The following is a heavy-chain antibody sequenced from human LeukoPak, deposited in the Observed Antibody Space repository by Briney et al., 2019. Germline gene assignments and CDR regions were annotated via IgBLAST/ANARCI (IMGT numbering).Heavy chain of an antibody. V-gene: IGHV3-21*01. CDR2: ISSSSSYI. D-gene: IGHD6-13*01. J-gene: IGHJ5*02. CDR1: GFTFSSYS. Sequence: KPGGSLRLSCAASGFTFSSYSMNWVRQAPGKGLEWVSSISSSSSYIYYADSVKGRFTISRDNAKNSLYLQMNSLRAEDTAVYYCARGLLRSWKYNWFDPWGQGTLVTVSS. CDR3: ARGLLRSWKYNWFDP.